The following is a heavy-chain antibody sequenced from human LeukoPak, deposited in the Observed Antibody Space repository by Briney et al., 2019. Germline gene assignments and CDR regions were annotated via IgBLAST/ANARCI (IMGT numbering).Heavy chain of an antibody. V-gene: IGHV3-21*01. J-gene: IGHJ4*02. CDR1: GFTFSTYT. CDR2: IGSYSDYI. Sequence: GGSLRLSCAASGFTFSTYTMNWVRQAPGKGLEWVSSIGSYSDYIYYADSVKGRFSISRDNAKNSVYLQMNSLRAEDTAVYYCARDLIGRPREGYFDYWGQGIVVTVSS. D-gene: IGHD5-24*01. CDR3: ARDLIGRPREGYFDY.